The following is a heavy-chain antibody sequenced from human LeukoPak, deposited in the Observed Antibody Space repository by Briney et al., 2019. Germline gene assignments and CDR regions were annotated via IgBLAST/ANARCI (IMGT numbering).Heavy chain of an antibody. J-gene: IGHJ4*02. CDR3: ARAYGDPTGDY. V-gene: IGHV4-34*01. CDR1: GGSFSGYY. D-gene: IGHD4-17*01. Sequence: SETLSLTCAVYGGSFSGYYWSWIRQPPGEGLEWIGEINHSGSTNYNPSLKSRVTISVDTSKNQFSLKLSSVTAADTAVYYCARAYGDPTGDYWGQGTLVTVSS. CDR2: INHSGST.